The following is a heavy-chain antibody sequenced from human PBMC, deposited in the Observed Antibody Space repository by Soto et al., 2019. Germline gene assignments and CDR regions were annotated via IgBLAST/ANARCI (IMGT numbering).Heavy chain of an antibody. V-gene: IGHV1-18*01. J-gene: IGHJ1*01. Sequence: QVQLVQSGAEVKKPGASVKVSCKASGYTFTSSGFSWVRQAPGQGLEWMAWISAYNGETHYAQKFQGRVTMTTDTSTSTSYMELGSLRSDDTAVYYCARDSGSYMYVSDWGQGTLVTVSS. CDR2: ISAYNGET. D-gene: IGHD1-26*01. CDR3: ARDSGSYMYVSD. CDR1: GYTFTSSG.